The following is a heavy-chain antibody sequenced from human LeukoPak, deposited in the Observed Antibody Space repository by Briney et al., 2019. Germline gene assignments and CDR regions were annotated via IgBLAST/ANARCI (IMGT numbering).Heavy chain of an antibody. CDR3: AKEARDCTGGTCPSVGGYYFDY. D-gene: IGHD2-8*02. V-gene: IGHV3-23*01. Sequence: PGGSLRLSCAASGFTFSSYAMSWVRQAPGKGLEWVSAISGSGGSTYYADSVKGRFTISRDNSKNTLYLQMNSLRAEDTAVFYCAKEARDCTGGTCPSVGGYYFDYWGQGILVTVSS. J-gene: IGHJ4*02. CDR2: ISGSGGST. CDR1: GFTFSSYA.